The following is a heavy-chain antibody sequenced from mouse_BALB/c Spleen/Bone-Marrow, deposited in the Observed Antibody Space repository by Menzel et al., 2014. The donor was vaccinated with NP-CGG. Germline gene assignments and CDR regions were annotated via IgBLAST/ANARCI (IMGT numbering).Heavy chain of an antibody. CDR2: IYPGNSDT. V-gene: IGHV1-5*01. Sequence: VHVKQSGTVLARPGASVKMSCKASGYTFTSYWMHWVKQRPGQGLEWIGAIYPGNSDTSYNQKFKGKAKLTAVTSTSTAYMELSSLTNEDSAVYYCTRSWDRYYFDYRGQGTTLTVSS. CDR3: TRSWDRYYFDY. J-gene: IGHJ2*01. CDR1: GYTFTSYW. D-gene: IGHD3-3*01.